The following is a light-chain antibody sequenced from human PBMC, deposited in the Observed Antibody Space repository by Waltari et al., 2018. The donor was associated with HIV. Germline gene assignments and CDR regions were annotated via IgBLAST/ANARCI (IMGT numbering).Light chain of an antibody. CDR2: QDT. Sequence: SYELTQPPSVSVSPGQTASFSCSGDKLGDKYASWYQQRPGQSPIVVIHQDTKRPSGIPERFAGANSGNTATLTVSGTQAMDEADYYCQAWDSNTVVFGGGTKLTVL. CDR3: QAWDSNTVV. J-gene: IGLJ2*01. V-gene: IGLV3-1*01. CDR1: KLGDKY.